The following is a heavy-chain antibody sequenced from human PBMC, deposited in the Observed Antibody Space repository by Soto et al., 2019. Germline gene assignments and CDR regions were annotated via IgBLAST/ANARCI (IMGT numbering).Heavy chain of an antibody. CDR2: IDGVGTGT. CDR1: GFTFTNYW. J-gene: IGHJ4*02. CDR3: TTVFEY. V-gene: IGHV3-74*01. Sequence: GGSLRLSCAASGFTFTNYWMHWVRQVPGKGLVWVSRIDGVGTGTSYSDSVRGRFTISRDNAENTLYLQMNSLRAEDTAVYYCTTVFEYSARGTLVPVSS.